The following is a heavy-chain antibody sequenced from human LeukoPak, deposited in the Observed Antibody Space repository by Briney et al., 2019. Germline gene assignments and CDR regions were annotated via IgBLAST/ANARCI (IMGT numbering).Heavy chain of an antibody. D-gene: IGHD1-1*01. CDR3: ARCTTGRTFGSLREIKRSREIDY. V-gene: IGHV3-21*01. J-gene: IGHJ4*02. Sequence: PGGTLRLSCATSGFRFRSYGMSWVRQAPGKGLEWVSSISSSSSNIYYADSVKGRFTISRDNAKNSLYLQMNSLRVEDTAVYYCARCTTGRTFGSLREIKRSREIDYWGQGTLVTVSS. CDR2: ISSSSSNI. CDR1: GFRFRSYG.